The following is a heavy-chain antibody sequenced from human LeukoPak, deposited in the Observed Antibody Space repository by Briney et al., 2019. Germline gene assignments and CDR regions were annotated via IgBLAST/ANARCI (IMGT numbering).Heavy chain of an antibody. CDR1: GFTFSDYY. CDR3: ARDLGCSSTSCYWIDY. CDR2: ISSSGSTI. V-gene: IGHV3-11*01. D-gene: IGHD2-2*01. Sequence: KSGGSLRLSCAASGFTFSDYYMSWIRQAPGKGLEWVSYISSSGSTIYYADSVKGRFTISRDNAKNSLYLQMNSLRAEDTAVYYCARDLGCSSTSCYWIDYWGQGTLVTVSS. J-gene: IGHJ4*02.